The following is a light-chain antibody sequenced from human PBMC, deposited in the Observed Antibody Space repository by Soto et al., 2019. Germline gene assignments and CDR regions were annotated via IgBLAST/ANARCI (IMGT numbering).Light chain of an antibody. J-gene: IGKJ2*01. CDR3: QQFNNWPAT. CDR2: DAS. Sequence: EIVMTQSPATLSVSPGERATLSCRASQSVRSNLAWYQQKPGQAPRLLIYDASTRASGVPDRFSGSGSGTEFTLTISSLQSEDFALYYCQQFNNWPATFGQGTKVDIK. V-gene: IGKV3-15*01. CDR1: QSVRSN.